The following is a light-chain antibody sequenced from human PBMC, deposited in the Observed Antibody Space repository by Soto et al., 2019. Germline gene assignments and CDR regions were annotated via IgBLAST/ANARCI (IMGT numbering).Light chain of an antibody. Sequence: DIQMTQSPSSLSASVGDRVTITCRASQSISSYLNWYQQKPGQAPKLLIYAASSLQSGVPSWFSGSGSGTDFTLTISSLQPEDYAAYYCQQSYSTPHITFGQGTRLEIK. V-gene: IGKV1-39*01. CDR1: QSISSY. CDR3: QQSYSTPHIT. CDR2: AAS. J-gene: IGKJ5*01.